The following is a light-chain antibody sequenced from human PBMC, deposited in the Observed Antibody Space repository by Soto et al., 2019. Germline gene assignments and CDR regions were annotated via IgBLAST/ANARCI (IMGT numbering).Light chain of an antibody. CDR3: QQYYSYPIT. CDR2: AAS. V-gene: IGKV1-5*01. Sequence: DIPLTQSHSTLSASVVDGVSIXCRASQSISSWLAWYQQKPGKAPKLLIYAASTLQSGVPSRFSGSGSGTDFTLTISCLQSEDFATYYCQQYYSYPITFGQGTRLEIK. J-gene: IGKJ5*01. CDR1: QSISSW.